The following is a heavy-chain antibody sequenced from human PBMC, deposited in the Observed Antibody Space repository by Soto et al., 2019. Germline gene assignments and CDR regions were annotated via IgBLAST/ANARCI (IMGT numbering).Heavy chain of an antibody. CDR1: GFTFSSYS. J-gene: IGHJ6*02. V-gene: IGHV3-21*01. CDR2: ISSSSSYI. CDR3: ARDGTPAPLYDFWSGRRDPHGYGMDV. Sequence: KPGGSLRLSCAASGFTFSSYSMNWVRQAPGKGLEWVSSISSSSSYIYYADSVKGRFTISRDNAKNSLYLQMNSLRAEDTAVYYCARDGTPAPLYDFWSGRRDPHGYGMDVWGQGTTVTVSS. D-gene: IGHD3-3*01.